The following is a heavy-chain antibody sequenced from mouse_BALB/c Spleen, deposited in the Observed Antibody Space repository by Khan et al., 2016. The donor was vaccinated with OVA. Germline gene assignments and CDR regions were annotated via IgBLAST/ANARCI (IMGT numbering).Heavy chain of an antibody. D-gene: IGHD2-10*02. Sequence: QVQLKESGPGLVAPSQSLSITCSVSGFSLTDYGVSWIRQPPGKGLEWLGVIWGGGSTFYNSDLESRLSISKDNSKSHVFLKMNSLQTDDTAMYYCAKGVWSYYYAVNYWGQGTSVTVSS. J-gene: IGHJ4*01. CDR3: AKGVWSYYYAVNY. CDR1: GFSLTDYG. CDR2: IWGGGST. V-gene: IGHV2-6-5*01.